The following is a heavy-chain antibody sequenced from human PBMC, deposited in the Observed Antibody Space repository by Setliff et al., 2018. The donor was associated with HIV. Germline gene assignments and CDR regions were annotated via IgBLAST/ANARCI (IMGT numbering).Heavy chain of an antibody. D-gene: IGHD4-17*01. CDR1: GGTFSSYA. CDR3: ARGQIIVARSSSTVTAIDY. J-gene: IGHJ4*02. V-gene: IGHV1-69*05. CDR2: IIPIFGTA. Sequence: SVKVSCKASGGTFSSYAISWVRQAPGQGLEWMGGIIPIFGTANYAQKFQGRVTITTDESTSTAYMELRSLRSDDTAVYYCARGQIIVARSSSTVTAIDYWGQGTLVTVSS.